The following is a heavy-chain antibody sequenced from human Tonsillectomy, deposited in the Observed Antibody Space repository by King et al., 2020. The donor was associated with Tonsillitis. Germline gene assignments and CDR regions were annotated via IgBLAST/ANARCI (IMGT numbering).Heavy chain of an antibody. J-gene: IGHJ4*02. CDR3: ARELEYYGSGSSHYFDY. Sequence: QLQESGPGLVKPSQTLSLTCTVSGGSISSGGYYWRWIRQHPGKGLEWIGYIYYSGSTYYNPSLKSRVTISVDTSKNQFSLKLSSVTAADTAVYYCARELEYYGSGSSHYFDYWGQGTLVTVSS. CDR2: IYYSGST. D-gene: IGHD3-10*01. CDR1: GGSISSGGYY. V-gene: IGHV4-31*03.